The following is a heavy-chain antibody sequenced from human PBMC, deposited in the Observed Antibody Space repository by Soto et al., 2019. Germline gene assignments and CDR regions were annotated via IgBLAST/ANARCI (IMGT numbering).Heavy chain of an antibody. Sequence: SETLSLTCAVSGASITHYYWNCIRQSPGKGLEWIVSFSSTGSTVYNPSLGSRVTISLDTSKNQFSLTLNSVTAADTAVYYCARGYGRNFDFWGQGTLVTVSS. CDR2: FSSTGST. CDR3: ARGYGRNFDF. CDR1: GASITHYY. V-gene: IGHV4-59*01. D-gene: IGHD5-18*01. J-gene: IGHJ4*02.